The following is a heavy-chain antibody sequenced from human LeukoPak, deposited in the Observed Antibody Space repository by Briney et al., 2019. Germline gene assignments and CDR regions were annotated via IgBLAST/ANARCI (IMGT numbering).Heavy chain of an antibody. Sequence: GGSLRLSCAASGFTFSSYSMNWFRRPPGRGLEWVSSISSSSSYIYYADSVKGRFTISRDNAKNSLYLQMNSLKTEDTAVYYCAGERGEWFDPWGQGTLVTVSS. CDR2: ISSSSSYI. D-gene: IGHD3-10*01. V-gene: IGHV3-21*04. CDR1: GFTFSSYS. CDR3: AGERGEWFDP. J-gene: IGHJ5*02.